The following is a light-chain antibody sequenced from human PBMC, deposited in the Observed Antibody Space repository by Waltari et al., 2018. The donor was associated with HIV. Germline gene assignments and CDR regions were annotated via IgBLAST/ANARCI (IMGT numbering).Light chain of an antibody. CDR2: EVS. CDR1: SSDVGSYNY. J-gene: IGLJ3*02. CDR3: SSYTDTSTRV. Sequence: QSSLNPPASVSGSPGQSITIPCIGSSSDVGSYNYVTWYQQHAGKVPKVMIFEVSHRPSGVSTRFSGSKSGNTASLTISGLQAEDEADYYCSSYTDTSTRVFGGGTKLTVL. V-gene: IGLV2-14*01.